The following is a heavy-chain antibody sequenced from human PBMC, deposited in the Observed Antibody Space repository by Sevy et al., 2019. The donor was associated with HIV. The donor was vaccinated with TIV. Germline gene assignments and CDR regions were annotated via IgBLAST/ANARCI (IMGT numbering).Heavy chain of an antibody. V-gene: IGHV3-30-3*01. Sequence: GGSLRLSCVASGFTFSSYAMHWVRQAPGKGLEWVAVISYDGSNKYYADSVKGRFTISRDNSKNTLYLQMNSLRAEDTAVYYCASLAAAGPNAYVDYWGQGTLVTVSS. CDR2: ISYDGSNK. CDR1: GFTFSSYA. CDR3: ASLAAAGPNAYVDY. J-gene: IGHJ4*02. D-gene: IGHD6-13*01.